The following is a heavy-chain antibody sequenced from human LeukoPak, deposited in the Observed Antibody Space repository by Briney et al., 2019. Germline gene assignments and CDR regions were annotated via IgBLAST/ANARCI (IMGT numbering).Heavy chain of an antibody. J-gene: IGHJ4*02. CDR2: IRYGSSNK. CDR3: AKVSGWGYSFDY. D-gene: IGHD3-3*01. CDR1: GFTFSSYG. V-gene: IGHV3-30*02. Sequence: GGSLRLSCAASGFTFSSYGMHWVRQAPGKGLEWVAFIRYGSSNKYYADSVKGRFTISRDNSKNTLYLQMNSLRAEDTAVYYCAKVSGWGYSFDYWGQGTLVTVSS.